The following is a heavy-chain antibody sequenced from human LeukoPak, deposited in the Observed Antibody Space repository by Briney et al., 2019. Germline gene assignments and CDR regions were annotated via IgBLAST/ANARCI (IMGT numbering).Heavy chain of an antibody. CDR2: ISGSGDNT. Sequence: PGGSLRLSCAASGFTFSSYAMSWVRQVPGKGLEWVSVISGSGDNTYYAGSVKGRFTISRDNAKNTLYLQMNSLRAEDTAVYYCARDAVDTANAVWGQGTTVTVSS. CDR1: GFTFSSYA. CDR3: ARDAVDTANAV. J-gene: IGHJ6*02. D-gene: IGHD5-18*01. V-gene: IGHV3-23*01.